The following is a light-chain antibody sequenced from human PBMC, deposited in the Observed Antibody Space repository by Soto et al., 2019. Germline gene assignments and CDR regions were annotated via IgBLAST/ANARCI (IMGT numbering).Light chain of an antibody. CDR3: QQYDSYWT. CDR2: DVS. Sequence: DIQMTQSPSTLSASIRDRVTITCRASQNIRNWLAWYQQKPGKAPKLLIYDVSSLESGVPPRFSGSGSGTDFTLTISGLQPDDFATYYCQQYDSYWTFGQGAKV. CDR1: QNIRNW. V-gene: IGKV1-5*01. J-gene: IGKJ1*01.